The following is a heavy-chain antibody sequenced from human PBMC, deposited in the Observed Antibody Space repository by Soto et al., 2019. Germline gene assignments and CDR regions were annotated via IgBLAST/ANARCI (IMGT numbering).Heavy chain of an antibody. J-gene: IGHJ4*02. CDR2: IYYSGST. CDR3: ARAYSGSYFDY. D-gene: IGHD1-26*01. CDR1: VGPCKSGIYS. Sequence: SETLSVNCTVPVGPCKSGIYSWSWIRQPPGKGLEWIGYIYYSGSTNYNPTLKSRVTISVDTSKNQFSLKLSSVTAGDTAVYYCARAYSGSYFDYWGQGTLVTVSS. V-gene: IGHV4-61*01.